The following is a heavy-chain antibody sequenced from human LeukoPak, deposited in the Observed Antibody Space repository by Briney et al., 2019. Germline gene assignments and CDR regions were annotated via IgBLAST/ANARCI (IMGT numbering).Heavy chain of an antibody. CDR2: ISAYNGDT. Sequence: GASVKVSCKASGYIFINYDFNWVRQAPGQGLEWMGWISAYNGDTNYAHNLQGRVTMTTDTSTNTAYMELSSLRSEDTAVYYCARGTPGTYYDFSRGYYYMDVWGKGTTVTVSS. CDR3: ARGTPGTYYDFSRGYYYMDV. CDR1: GYIFINYD. D-gene: IGHD3-3*01. V-gene: IGHV1-18*01. J-gene: IGHJ6*03.